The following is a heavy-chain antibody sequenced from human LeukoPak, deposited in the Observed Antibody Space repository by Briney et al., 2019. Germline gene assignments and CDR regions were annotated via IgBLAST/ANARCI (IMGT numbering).Heavy chain of an antibody. CDR2: IYYSGST. D-gene: IGHD3-16*02. Sequence: SETLSLTCTVSGGSISSYYWSWIRQPPGKGLEWIGYIYYSGSTNYNPSLKSRVTISVDTSKDQFSLKLSSVTAADTAVYYCARGSLLWDDYVWGSDRYTSSSFDYWGQGTLVTVSS. CDR1: GGSISSYY. V-gene: IGHV4-59*01. CDR3: ARGSLLWDDYVWGSDRYTSSSFDY. J-gene: IGHJ4*02.